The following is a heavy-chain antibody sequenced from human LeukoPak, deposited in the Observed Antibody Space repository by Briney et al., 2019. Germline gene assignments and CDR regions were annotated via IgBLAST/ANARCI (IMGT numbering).Heavy chain of an antibody. Sequence: SETLSLTCTVSGCSISSYYWSWIRQPPGKGLEWIGYIYYSGNTNKNPSLKSRLIISVDTSKNQFSLKLSSVTAADTAVYYCARVGDGNFDYWGQGTLVTVSS. V-gene: IGHV4-59*01. CDR1: GCSISSYY. CDR2: IYYSGNT. CDR3: ARVGDGNFDY. J-gene: IGHJ4*02.